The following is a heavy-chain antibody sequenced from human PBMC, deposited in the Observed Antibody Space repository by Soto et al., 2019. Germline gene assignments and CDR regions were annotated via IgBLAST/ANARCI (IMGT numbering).Heavy chain of an antibody. CDR3: TRDSGWLHKY. V-gene: IGHV3-30*03. CDR2: ISYDGSNK. CDR1: GFTFSSYG. D-gene: IGHD3-10*01. J-gene: IGHJ4*02. Sequence: PGGSLRLSCAASGFTFSSYGMHWVRQAPGKGLEWVAVISYDGSNKYYADSVKGRFTISRDNSKKTASLQMNSLRVEDTAVYYCTRDSGWLHKYWGQGTLVTVSS.